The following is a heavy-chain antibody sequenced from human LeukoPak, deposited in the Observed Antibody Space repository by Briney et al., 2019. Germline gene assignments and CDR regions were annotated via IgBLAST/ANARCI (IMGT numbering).Heavy chain of an antibody. Sequence: ASVKVSCKASGYIYTIYHMHWVRQAPGQGLEWRGIINPSGGSTSYAQKFQGRVTMTRDTSTSTVYMDLSSLTSEDTAVYFCATTTYNWNDVLDYWGQGTLVTVSS. J-gene: IGHJ4*02. CDR2: INPSGGST. D-gene: IGHD1-1*01. CDR1: GYIYTIYH. V-gene: IGHV1-46*01. CDR3: ATTTYNWNDVLDY.